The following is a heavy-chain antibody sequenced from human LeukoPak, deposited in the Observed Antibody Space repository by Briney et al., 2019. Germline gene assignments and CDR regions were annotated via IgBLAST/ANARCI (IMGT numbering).Heavy chain of an antibody. Sequence: GGPLRLSCSASGFTFNNFALHWVRQAPGKGLEWVAVISYDGNNKYYADSVKGRFTISRDYSKKTLFLQMNSLRAEDTAVYYCAKEAGSHYDYYKFYGMDVWGQGTAVTVFS. D-gene: IGHD1-26*01. J-gene: IGHJ6*02. V-gene: IGHV3-30*18. CDR2: ISYDGNNK. CDR3: AKEAGSHYDYYKFYGMDV. CDR1: GFTFNNFA.